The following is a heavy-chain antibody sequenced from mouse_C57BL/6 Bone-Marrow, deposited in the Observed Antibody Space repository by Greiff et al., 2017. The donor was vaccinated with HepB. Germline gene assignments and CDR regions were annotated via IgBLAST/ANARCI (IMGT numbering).Heavy chain of an antibody. CDR2: IRSKSNNYAT. Sequence: EVKLVESGGGLVQPKGSLKLSCAASGFSFNTYAMNWVRQAPGKGLEWVARIRSKSNNYATYYADSVKDRFTISRDDSESMLYLQMNNLKTEDTAMYYCVRHELLFAYWGQGTLVTVSA. CDR1: GFSFNTYA. CDR3: VRHELLFAY. V-gene: IGHV10-1*01. J-gene: IGHJ3*01.